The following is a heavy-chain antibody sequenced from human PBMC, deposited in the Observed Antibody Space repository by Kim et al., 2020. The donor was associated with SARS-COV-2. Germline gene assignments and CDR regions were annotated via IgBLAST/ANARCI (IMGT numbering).Heavy chain of an antibody. CDR2: DRSKK. J-gene: IGHJ4*02. Sequence: DRSKKYYADSVKGRFTIPRDNSKNTLYLQMNSLRAEDTAVYYCANRDLDYWGQGTLVTVSS. V-gene: IGHV3-30*02. CDR3: ANRDLDY.